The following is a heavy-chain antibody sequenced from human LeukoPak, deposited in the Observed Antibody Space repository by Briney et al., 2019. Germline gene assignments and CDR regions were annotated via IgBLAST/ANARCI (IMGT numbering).Heavy chain of an antibody. Sequence: GGSLRLSCAASGFTFSSYSMNWVRQAPGKGLEWVSYISSSSSTIYCADSVKGRFTISRDNAKNSLYLQMNSLRAEDTAVYYCARDWSSHFDYWGQGTLVTVSS. CDR1: GFTFSSYS. V-gene: IGHV3-48*01. J-gene: IGHJ4*02. CDR3: ARDWSSHFDY. CDR2: ISSSSSTI. D-gene: IGHD3-3*01.